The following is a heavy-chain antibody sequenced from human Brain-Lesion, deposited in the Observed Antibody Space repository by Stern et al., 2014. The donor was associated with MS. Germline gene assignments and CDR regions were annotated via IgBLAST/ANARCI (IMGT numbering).Heavy chain of an antibody. J-gene: IGHJ4*02. D-gene: IGHD2-15*01. Sequence: ESGPGLVKPSQTLSLTCTVSGGSTSRRSYYWSWIRQPPGKALECLAHIFSTGETAYSTSLKSRLTISKDTSRSQVVLTMTNMDPVDTATYYCARMREYCSGGICFAGYYDSWGQGTLVTVSS. V-gene: IGHV2-26*01. CDR2: IFSTGET. CDR1: GGSTSRRSYY. CDR3: ARMREYCSGGICFAGYYDS.